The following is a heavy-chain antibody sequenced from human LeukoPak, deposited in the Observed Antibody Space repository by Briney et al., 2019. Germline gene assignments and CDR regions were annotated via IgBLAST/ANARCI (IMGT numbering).Heavy chain of an antibody. J-gene: IGHJ5*02. V-gene: IGHV4-59*08. Sequence: SETLSLTCTVSGGSITSSYWSWIRQPPGKGLEWIGYVYNNGRTSNGSTNNSPSPKSRVTISVDTSKNQFSLNLSSVTAADTAVYYCARHQRLAWFDPWGQGTLVTVSS. CDR3: ARHQRLAWFDP. CDR1: GGSITSSY. D-gene: IGHD6-25*01. CDR2: VYNNGRTSNGST.